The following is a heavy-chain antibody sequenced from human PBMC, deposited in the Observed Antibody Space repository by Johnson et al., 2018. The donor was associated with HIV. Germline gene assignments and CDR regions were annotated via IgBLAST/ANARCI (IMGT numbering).Heavy chain of an antibody. D-gene: IGHD3-16*01. CDR1: GFTFDDYA. CDR3: AREGDGGAFDS. J-gene: IGHJ3*02. CDR2: ISWNSGSI. V-gene: IGHV3-9*01. Sequence: VQLVESGGGLVQPGRSLRLSCAASGFTFDDYAMHWVRQAPGKGLEWVSGISWNSGSIGYADSVKGRFTISRDNAKNSLYLQMNSLRAEDTAVYYCAREGDGGAFDSWGQGTMVTVSS.